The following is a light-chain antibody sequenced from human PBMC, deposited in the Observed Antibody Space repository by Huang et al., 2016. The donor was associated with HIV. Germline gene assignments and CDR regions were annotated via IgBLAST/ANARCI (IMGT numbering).Light chain of an antibody. CDR2: SAS. Sequence: DIEMTQSPSSLSASVGDRVTVTCRASQGISNYLAWFQPKPGKAPKSLIQSASSLQSGVPSRFSGSGSGTDFTLTISGLQPDDSATYYCHQYYSFPYTFGQGTKLEIK. V-gene: IGKV1-16*01. J-gene: IGKJ2*01. CDR3: HQYYSFPYT. CDR1: QGISNY.